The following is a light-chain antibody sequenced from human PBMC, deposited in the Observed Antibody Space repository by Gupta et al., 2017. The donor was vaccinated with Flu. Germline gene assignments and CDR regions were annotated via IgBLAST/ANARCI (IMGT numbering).Light chain of an antibody. V-gene: IGLV6-57*02. Sequence: SSGSIATNYVEGYQQRPGSVPSAGIYEDDIRPAGVPSRFSAAIDRSSNSASLTISGLETEDEADYFCQSDDGNVWVVGGGTKLTV. J-gene: IGLJ3*02. CDR1: SGSIATNY. CDR3: QSDDGNVWV. CDR2: EDD.